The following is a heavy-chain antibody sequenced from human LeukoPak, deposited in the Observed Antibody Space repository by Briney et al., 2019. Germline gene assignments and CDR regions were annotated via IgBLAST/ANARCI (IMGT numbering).Heavy chain of an antibody. V-gene: IGHV4-59*01. CDR1: GGSISSYY. D-gene: IGHD3-22*01. CDR2: IYYSGST. J-gene: IGHJ6*02. Sequence: SETLSLTCTVSGGSISSYYWGWIRQPPGKGLEWIGYIYYSGSTNYNPSLKSRVTISVDTSKNQFSLKLSSVTAADTAVYYCARVRGSGYYSTPYYYYGMDVWGQGTTVTVSS. CDR3: ARVRGSGYYSTPYYYYGMDV.